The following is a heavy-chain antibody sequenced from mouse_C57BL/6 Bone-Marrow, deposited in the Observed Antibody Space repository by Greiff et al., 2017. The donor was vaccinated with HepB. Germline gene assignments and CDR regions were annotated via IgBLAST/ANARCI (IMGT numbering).Heavy chain of an antibody. D-gene: IGHD1-1*01. CDR2: IYPCDSDT. Sequence: VQLQQSGAELVRPGSSVKLSCKASGYSFTSYWMNWVKQRPIKGLEWIGKIYPCDSDTNYNQKFKDKAKLTVNKSSSTAYMQLNSLTSEDSAVYYCARVITTVVAPGYFDVWGTGTTVTVSS. V-gene: IGHV1-52*01. CDR3: ARVITTVVAPGYFDV. CDR1: GYSFTSYW. J-gene: IGHJ1*03.